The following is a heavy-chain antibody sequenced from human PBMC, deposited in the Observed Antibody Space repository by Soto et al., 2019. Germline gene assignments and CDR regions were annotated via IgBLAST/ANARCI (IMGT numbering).Heavy chain of an antibody. V-gene: IGHV2-5*02. CDR1: GFSLSTSGEG. CDR2: IYWDDDE. CDR3: AHTRFGTQIYLYYYMDV. Sequence: QITLKESGPPLVKPTQTLTLTCSFSGFSLSTSGEGVVWIRHPPGKALEWLGIIYWDDDERYSPSLRSRLTITKDTSKNQVVLRMTNMDPVDTATYYCAHTRFGTQIYLYYYMDVWGKGTTVTVSS. J-gene: IGHJ6*03. D-gene: IGHD3-10*02.